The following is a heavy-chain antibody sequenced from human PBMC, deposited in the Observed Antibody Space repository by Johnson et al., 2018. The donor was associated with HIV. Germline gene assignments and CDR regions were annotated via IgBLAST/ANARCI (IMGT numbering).Heavy chain of an antibody. Sequence: QVQLVESGGGVVQPGRSLRLSCAASGFTFSNYAMHWVRQAPGRGLEWVAVISYDGTDKYYADSVKGRFTISSDNSKNTLYLQMNSLGAEDTAVYYCARSPRAAEGALDIWGQGTMVTVSS. CDR2: ISYDGTDK. V-gene: IGHV3-30*04. J-gene: IGHJ3*02. CDR1: GFTFSNYA. CDR3: ARSPRAAEGALDI. D-gene: IGHD6-13*01.